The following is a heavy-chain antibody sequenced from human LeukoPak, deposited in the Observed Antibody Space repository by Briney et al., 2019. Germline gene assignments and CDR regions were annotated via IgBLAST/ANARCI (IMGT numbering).Heavy chain of an antibody. Sequence: SETLTLTCTVSSGSISSGGYYWSWIRQHPGKGLEWIGYIYYSGSTYYNPSLKSRVTMSVDTPKNQFSLKLSSVTAADTAVYYCARGALPAAIFGPVGYYYGMDVWGQGTTVTVSS. V-gene: IGHV4-31*03. CDR3: ARGALPAAIFGPVGYYYGMDV. J-gene: IGHJ6*02. CDR2: IYYSGST. D-gene: IGHD2-2*01. CDR1: SGSISSGGYY.